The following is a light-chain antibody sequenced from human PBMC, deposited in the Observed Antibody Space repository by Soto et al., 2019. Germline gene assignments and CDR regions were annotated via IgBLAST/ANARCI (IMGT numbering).Light chain of an antibody. CDR1: SSDVGSYKF. CDR2: EVS. J-gene: IGLJ1*01. Sequence: QSALTQPASVSRSPGQSITISCTGTSSDVGSYKFVSWYQHHPGKAPKLMIYEVSNRPLGVSNRFSGSKSGNTASLTISGLQAEDEAEYYCSSYRSSSIVVFGTGTKVTVL. V-gene: IGLV2-14*01. CDR3: SSYRSSSIVV.